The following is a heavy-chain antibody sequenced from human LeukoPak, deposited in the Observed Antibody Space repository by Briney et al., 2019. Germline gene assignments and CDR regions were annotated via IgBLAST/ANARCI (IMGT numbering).Heavy chain of an antibody. D-gene: IGHD3-22*01. CDR2: IIPIFGTA. CDR3: ARDGGEGYDSSGFDY. J-gene: IGHJ4*02. Sequence: ASVKVSCKASGYTFTGYYMHWVRQAPGQGLEWMGGIIPIFGTANYAQKFQGRVTITADESTSTAYMELSSLRSEDTAVYYCARDGGEGYDSSGFDYWGQGTLVTVSS. V-gene: IGHV1-69*13. CDR1: GYTFTGYY.